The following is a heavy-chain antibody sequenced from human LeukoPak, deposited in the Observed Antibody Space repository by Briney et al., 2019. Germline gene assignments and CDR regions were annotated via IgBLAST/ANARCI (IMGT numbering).Heavy chain of an antibody. J-gene: IGHJ4*02. CDR2: INPNSGVT. Sequence: ASVKVSCKASGYTFTGYFIHWVRQAPGQGLEWMGWINPNSGVTKYAQKFQGRVTMTRDTSISTAYMELSRLRSDDTAVYYCARDSAGTNYYGSGDYWGQGTLVTVSS. CDR1: GYTFTGYF. CDR3: ARDSAGTNYYGSGDY. V-gene: IGHV1-2*02. D-gene: IGHD3-10*01.